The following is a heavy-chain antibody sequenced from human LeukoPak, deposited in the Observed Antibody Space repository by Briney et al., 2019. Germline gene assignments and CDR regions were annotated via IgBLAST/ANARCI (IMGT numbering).Heavy chain of an antibody. CDR3: SRGPPPAYYSYYYMDV. V-gene: IGHV1-2*02. CDR1: GYTFTGYY. CDR2: INAKSGGT. J-gene: IGHJ6*03. Sequence: ASVKVSCKASGYTFTGYYMHWVRQAPGQGLEWMGWINAKSGGTNYAQKFQGRVTMSRDTSISTAYMELSGLRSEDTAVYYCSRGPPPAYYSYYYMDVWGKGTTVTVSS.